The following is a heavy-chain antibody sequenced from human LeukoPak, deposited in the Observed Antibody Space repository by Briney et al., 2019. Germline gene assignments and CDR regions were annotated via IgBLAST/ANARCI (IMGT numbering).Heavy chain of an antibody. V-gene: IGHV3-21*01. D-gene: IGHD1-20*01. CDR1: GFTFSSYS. Sequence: GGSLRLSCAASGFTFSSYSMNWVRQAPGKGLEWVSSISSSSSYIYYADSVKGRFTISRDNAKNSLYLQMNSLRAEDTAVYYCATLASLRYNWYLFDYWGQGTLVTVSS. CDR2: ISSSSSYI. CDR3: ATLASLRYNWYLFDY. J-gene: IGHJ4*02.